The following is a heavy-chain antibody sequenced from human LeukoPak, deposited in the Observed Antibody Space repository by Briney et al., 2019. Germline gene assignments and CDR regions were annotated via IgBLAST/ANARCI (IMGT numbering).Heavy chain of an antibody. V-gene: IGHV3-23*01. Sequence: GGSLRLSCAASGFTFSSYAMSWVRQAPGKGPEWVSTISGSGGSTYYADSVKGRFTISRDNSKNTLYLQMNSLRAEDTAVYYCAKQGSTKTTVTTGGGWFDPWGQGTLVTVSS. CDR3: AKQGSTKTTVTTGGGWFDP. J-gene: IGHJ5*02. CDR1: GFTFSSYA. D-gene: IGHD4-17*01. CDR2: ISGSGGST.